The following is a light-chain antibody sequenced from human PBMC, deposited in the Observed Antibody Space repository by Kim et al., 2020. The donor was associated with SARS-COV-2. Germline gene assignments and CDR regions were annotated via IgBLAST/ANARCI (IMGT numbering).Light chain of an antibody. CDR1: DVGDKD. CDR3: QAWDSSTNYV. Sequence: VSQGQTASITCSGDDVGDKDASWYQQKPGQSPVLVIYQDTKRPPGTPERFSGSSSGNTATPTISGTQAMDEAAYYCQAWDSSTNYVFGTGTTVTVL. J-gene: IGLJ1*01. V-gene: IGLV3-1*01. CDR2: QDT.